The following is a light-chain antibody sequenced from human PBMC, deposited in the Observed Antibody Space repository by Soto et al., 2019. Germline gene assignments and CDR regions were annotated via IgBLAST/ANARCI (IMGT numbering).Light chain of an antibody. J-gene: IGKJ2*01. CDR1: QSVSSN. CDR2: GAS. Sequence: EIVMTQSPANLSVSPGERATLSCRASQSVSSNLAWYQQKPGQGPRLLIYGASTRATAIPARFSGSGSGPEFTLTISSLQSADFAVYYCQQYNKWPPYTFGQGTKVEIK. V-gene: IGKV3-15*01. CDR3: QQYNKWPPYT.